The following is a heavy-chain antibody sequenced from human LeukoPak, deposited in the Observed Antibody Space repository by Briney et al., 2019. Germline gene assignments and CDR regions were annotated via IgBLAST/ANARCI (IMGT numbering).Heavy chain of an antibody. CDR2: ISSSGSTI. V-gene: IGHV3-48*04. J-gene: IGHJ4*02. D-gene: IGHD6-13*01. CDR1: GFTFSSYS. CDR3: AKTGPGIAAAVEGIDY. Sequence: GGSLRLSCAASGFTFSSYSMNWVRQAPGKGLEWVSYISSSGSTIYYADSVKGRFTISRDNAKNSLYLQMNSLRAEDTAVYYCAKTGPGIAAAVEGIDYWGQGTLVTVSS.